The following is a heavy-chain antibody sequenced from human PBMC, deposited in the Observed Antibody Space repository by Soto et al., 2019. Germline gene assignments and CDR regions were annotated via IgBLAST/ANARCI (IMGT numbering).Heavy chain of an antibody. CDR1: GGSISSGDYY. V-gene: IGHV4-30-4*01. CDR2: LYYSGST. Sequence: QVQLQESGPGLVKPSQTLSLTCTVSGGSISSGDYYWSWIRQPPGEGLEWIGYLYYSGSTYYNPSLQRRVTISVDTTKNKFSLKQSSLTAADTAVYYCARAQGSGFLVSWGQGTLVTVSS. J-gene: IGHJ4*02. D-gene: IGHD3-10*01. CDR3: ARAQGSGFLVS.